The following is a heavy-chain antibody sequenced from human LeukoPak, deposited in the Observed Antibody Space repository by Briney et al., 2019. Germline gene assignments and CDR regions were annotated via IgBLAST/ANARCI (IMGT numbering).Heavy chain of an antibody. CDR2: IYYSGST. Sequence: SETLSLTCTVSGGSISSSSYYWGWIRQPPGKGLEWIGSIYYSGSTYYNPSLKSRVTISVDTSKNQFSLKLSSVTAADTAVYYCARVSYYDSSGYSFDPWGQGTLVTVSS. CDR1: GGSISSSSYY. D-gene: IGHD3-22*01. CDR3: ARVSYYDSSGYSFDP. J-gene: IGHJ5*02. V-gene: IGHV4-39*01.